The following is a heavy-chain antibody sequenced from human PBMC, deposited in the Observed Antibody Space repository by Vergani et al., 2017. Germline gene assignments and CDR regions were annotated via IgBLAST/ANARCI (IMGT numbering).Heavy chain of an antibody. J-gene: IGHJ2*01. Sequence: QVQLQESGPGLVKPSETLSLTCTVSGGSISSGYYWGWIRQPPGKGLEWIGSIYHSGSTYYNPSLKSRVTISVDTSKNQFSLKLSSVTAADTAVYYCARLGRSYWYFDLWGRGTLVTVSS. V-gene: IGHV4-38-2*02. CDR1: GGSISSGYY. CDR2: IYHSGST. D-gene: IGHD3-16*01. CDR3: ARLGRSYWYFDL.